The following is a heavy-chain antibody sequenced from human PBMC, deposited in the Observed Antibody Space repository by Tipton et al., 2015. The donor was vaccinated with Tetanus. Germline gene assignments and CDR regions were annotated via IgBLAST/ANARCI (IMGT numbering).Heavy chain of an antibody. CDR3: AREAAYSGGSFFSGDFDI. V-gene: IGHV3-33*01. CDR2: SWYDGTDK. J-gene: IGHJ4*02. Sequence: SLRLSCAASGFIFSSYGIHWVRQAPGKGLEWVADSWYDGTDKYYADSVKGRFTISRDKSKNTLYLQMNSLRAEDTAVYYCAREAAYSGGSFFSGDFDIWGRGTQVSFSS. CDR1: GFIFSSYG. D-gene: IGHD2-15*01.